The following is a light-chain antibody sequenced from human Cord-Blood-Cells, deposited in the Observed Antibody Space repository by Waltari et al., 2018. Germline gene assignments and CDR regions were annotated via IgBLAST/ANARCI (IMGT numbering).Light chain of an antibody. CDR3: CSYAGSSTWV. CDR2: EGS. Sequence: QSALTQPASVSGSPGQSLTISCTGTSSDVGSYNLVSWYQQHPGKAPNLMIYEGSKRPSGVSKRFSGSKSGNTASLTITGLQAEDEADYYCCSYAGSSTWVFGGGTKLTVL. V-gene: IGLV2-23*01. CDR1: SSDVGSYNL. J-gene: IGLJ3*02.